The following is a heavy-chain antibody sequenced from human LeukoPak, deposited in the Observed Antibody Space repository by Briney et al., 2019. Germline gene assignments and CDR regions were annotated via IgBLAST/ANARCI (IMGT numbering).Heavy chain of an antibody. CDR1: GFTFSSYA. V-gene: IGHV3-23*01. CDR3: AKALGYRYGPNDAFDI. J-gene: IGHJ3*02. CDR2: ISGSGGTT. Sequence: GGSLRLSCAASGFTFSSYAMNWVRQAPGKGLEWVSGISGSGGTTYYADSVAGRFTISRDNSKNTLYLQMNSLRAEDTAVYYCAKALGYRYGPNDAFDIWGQGTMVTVSS. D-gene: IGHD5-18*01.